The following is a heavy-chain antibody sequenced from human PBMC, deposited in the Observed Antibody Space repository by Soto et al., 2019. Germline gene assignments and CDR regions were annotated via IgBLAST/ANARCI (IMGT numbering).Heavy chain of an antibody. J-gene: IGHJ6*02. Sequence: PSQTLSLTCAISGDSVSSNSAAWNWIRQSPSRGLEWLGRTYYGSKWYNDYAVSVKSRITINPDTSKNQFSLQLNSVTPEDTAVYYCARARYCSSTSCFYYYYGMDVWGQGTTVTVSS. CDR2: TYYGSKWYN. CDR1: GDSVSSNSAA. V-gene: IGHV6-1*01. CDR3: ARARYCSSTSCFYYYYGMDV. D-gene: IGHD2-2*01.